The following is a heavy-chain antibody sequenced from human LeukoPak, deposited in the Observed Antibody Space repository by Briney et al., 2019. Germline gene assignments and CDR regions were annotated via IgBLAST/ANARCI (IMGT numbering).Heavy chain of an antibody. J-gene: IGHJ6*02. V-gene: IGHV3-48*03. CDR1: GFTFSSYE. Sequence: GGSLRLSCAASGFTFSSYEMNWVRQAPGKGLEWVSYISSSGSTIYYADSVKGRLTISRDNAKNSLYLQMNSLRAEDTAVYYCARRTEPYYYYGMDVWGQGTTITVSS. CDR3: ARRTEPYYYYGMDV. CDR2: ISSSGSTI. D-gene: IGHD1/OR15-1a*01.